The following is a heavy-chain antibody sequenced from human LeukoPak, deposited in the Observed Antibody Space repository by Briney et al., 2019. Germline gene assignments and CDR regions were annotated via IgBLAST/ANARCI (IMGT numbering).Heavy chain of an antibody. CDR3: ARAHGIVGATDFDY. V-gene: IGHV4-59*08. CDR1: GGSISSYY. D-gene: IGHD1-26*01. CDR2: IYYSGST. Sequence: SETLSLTCTVSGGSISSYYWSWIRQPPGKGLEWIGYIYYSGSTNYNPSLKSRVTISVDTSKNQFSLKLSSVTAADTAVYYCARAHGIVGATDFDYWGQGTLVTVSS. J-gene: IGHJ4*02.